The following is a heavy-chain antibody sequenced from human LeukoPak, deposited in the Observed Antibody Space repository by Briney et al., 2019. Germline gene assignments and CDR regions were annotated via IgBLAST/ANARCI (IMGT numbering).Heavy chain of an antibody. CDR1: GITLSNYG. J-gene: IGHJ4*02. CDR3: AKRGLVIRVILVGFHKEAYYFDS. D-gene: IGHD3-22*01. CDR2: ISDSGGRT. Sequence: GGSLRLSCAVSGITLSNYGMSWVRQAPEKGLEWVAGISDSGGRTNYADSVKGRFTISRDNPKNTLYLQMNSLRVEDTAVYFCAKRGLVIRVILVGFHKEAYYFDSWGQGALVTVSS. V-gene: IGHV3-23*01.